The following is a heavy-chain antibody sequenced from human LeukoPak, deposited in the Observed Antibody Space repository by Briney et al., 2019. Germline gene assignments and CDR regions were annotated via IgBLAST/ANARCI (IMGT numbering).Heavy chain of an antibody. J-gene: IGHJ4*02. CDR1: GFTVSSDY. CDR2: IYADGST. D-gene: IGHD6-13*01. CDR3: AKLVGIAAAGTPLDY. Sequence: PGGSLRLSCAASGFTVSSDYVSWVRQAPGKGLEWVSVIYADGSTYYADSVKGRFTISRDNSKNTLYLQMNSLRAEDTAVYYCAKLVGIAAAGTPLDYWGQGTLVTVSS. V-gene: IGHV3-53*01.